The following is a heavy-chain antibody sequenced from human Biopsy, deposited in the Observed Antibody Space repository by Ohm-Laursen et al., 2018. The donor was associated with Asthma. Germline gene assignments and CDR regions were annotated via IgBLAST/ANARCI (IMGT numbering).Heavy chain of an antibody. Sequence: SQTLSLTCAVSGDSIDSGDYSWTWIRQSPEVGLEWIGYIYRNGDTYYNPTLKNRVTISIDRSKNQFSLRLRSVTAADTAVYYCARGWNCGGDCYSLDSWGQGTLVTVSS. J-gene: IGHJ4*02. V-gene: IGHV4-30-2*06. D-gene: IGHD2-21*02. CDR3: ARGWNCGGDCYSLDS. CDR2: IYRNGDT. CDR1: GDSIDSGDYS.